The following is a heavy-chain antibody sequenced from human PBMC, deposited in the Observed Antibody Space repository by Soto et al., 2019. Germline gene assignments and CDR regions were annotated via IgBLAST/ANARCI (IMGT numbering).Heavy chain of an antibody. CDR3: ARSEQWPINWFDP. J-gene: IGHJ5*02. CDR1: GFTFSSYG. Sequence: QVQLVESGGGVVQPGRSLRLSCAASGFTFSSYGMHWVRQAPGKGLEWVAVIWYDGSNKYYADSVKGRFTISRDNSKNTQYLQMNSLTAEDTAGYYCARSEQWPINWFDPWGQGTLVTGSS. V-gene: IGHV3-33*01. CDR2: IWYDGSNK. D-gene: IGHD6-19*01.